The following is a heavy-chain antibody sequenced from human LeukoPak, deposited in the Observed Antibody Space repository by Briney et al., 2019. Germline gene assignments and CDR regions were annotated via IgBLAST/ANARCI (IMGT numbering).Heavy chain of an antibody. CDR2: MSSSGGPI. CDR3: ARDLLVVTAKGAFDI. D-gene: IGHD2-21*02. J-gene: IGHJ3*02. CDR1: GFTFSHYE. V-gene: IGHV3-48*03. Sequence: GGSVRLSCVASGFTFSHYEMYWVRQAPGRGLEWLTYMSSSGGPIYHADSVKGRFTVSRDNADNSMYLQMDSLRVEDTAVYYCARDLLVVTAKGAFDIWGQGTMVTVSS.